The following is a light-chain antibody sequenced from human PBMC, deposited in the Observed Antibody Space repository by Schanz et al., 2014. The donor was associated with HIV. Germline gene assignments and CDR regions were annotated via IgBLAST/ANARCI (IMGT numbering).Light chain of an antibody. Sequence: QSVLTQPASVSGSPGQSIAISCTGTNSDIGAYNYVSWYQQHPGKAPKVVIYGVFDRPSGISNRFSGSKSGNTASLTISGLQPEDEADYYCSSYTSSSPVVFGGGTKLDRP. CDR3: SSYTSSSPVV. J-gene: IGLJ2*01. CDR1: NSDIGAYNY. CDR2: GVF. V-gene: IGLV2-14*03.